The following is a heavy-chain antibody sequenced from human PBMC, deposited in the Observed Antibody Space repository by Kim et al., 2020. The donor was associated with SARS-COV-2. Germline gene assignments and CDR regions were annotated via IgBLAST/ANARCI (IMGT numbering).Heavy chain of an antibody. Sequence: SETLSLTCTLSGGSISSYYWSWIRQPPGKGLEWIGYIYYSGSTNYNPSLKSRVTISVDTSKNQFSLKLCSVTAAATAVYYWARGTNILTGWGQGSLVTVSA. CDR1: GGSISSYY. D-gene: IGHD3-9*01. V-gene: IGHV4-59*01. CDR2: IYYSGST. J-gene: IGHJ4*02. CDR3: ARGTNILTG.